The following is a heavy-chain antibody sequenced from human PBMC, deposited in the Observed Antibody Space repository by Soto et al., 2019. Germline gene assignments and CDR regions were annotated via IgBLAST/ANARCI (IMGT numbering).Heavy chain of an antibody. CDR2: INPNSGGT. CDR3: ARPYCGTNSCHNWFDP. J-gene: IGHJ5*02. V-gene: IGHV1-2*02. CDR1: GYIFTDYD. Sequence: QVHLVQSGAEVKKPGASVKVSCKASGYIFTDYDVNWVRQAPGQGLEWLGWINPNSGGTNYAQKFQGRVTMTTDTSISTAYMELSRLRSDDTAVYYCARPYCGTNSCHNWFDPWGQGTLVTVSS. D-gene: IGHD2-2*01.